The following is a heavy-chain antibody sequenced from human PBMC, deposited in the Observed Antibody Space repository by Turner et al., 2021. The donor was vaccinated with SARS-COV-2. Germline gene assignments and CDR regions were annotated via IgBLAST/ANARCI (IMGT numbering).Heavy chain of an antibody. D-gene: IGHD1-7*01. J-gene: IGHJ6*02. V-gene: IGHV3-53*02. CDR2: IYSGGST. Sequence: EVQLVETGGGLNQPGGSLRLSCAASGFTVSSNYMSWVRQAPGKGLEWVSVIYSGGSTYYADSVKGRFTISRDKSKNTLYLQMNSLRAEDTAVYYCASLTGTTTHYGMDVWGQGTTVTVSS. CDR1: GFTVSSNY. CDR3: ASLTGTTTHYGMDV.